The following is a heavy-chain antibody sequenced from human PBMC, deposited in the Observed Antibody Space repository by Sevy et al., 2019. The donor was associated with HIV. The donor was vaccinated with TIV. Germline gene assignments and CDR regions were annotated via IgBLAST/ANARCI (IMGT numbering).Heavy chain of an antibody. J-gene: IGHJ5*02. V-gene: IGHV3-21*01. CDR1: GFTFSTYS. Sequence: GGSLRLSCAASGFTFSTYSMNWVRQAPGKGLEWVSSISSTSSYIDYAYSVKGRFTISRDNAKNSLYLQMNNLRAEDTAVYCCARDYNSGWRKFNLFDPWGQGTLVTVSS. CDR3: ARDYNSGWRKFNLFDP. CDR2: ISSTSSYI. D-gene: IGHD6-19*01.